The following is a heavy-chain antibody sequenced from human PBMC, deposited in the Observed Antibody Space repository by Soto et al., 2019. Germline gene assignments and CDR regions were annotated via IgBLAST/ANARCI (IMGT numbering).Heavy chain of an antibody. Sequence: EVQLVESGGGLVQPGRSLRLSCATSGLTFDDYVTHWVRQAPGKGLEWVSSISWNSGRIDYADSVKARFTISRDNAHISLYVLLHSLRNEDMALYYRAKDMLLDRITISGPVILFDYSGQVTLATLSS. CDR3: AKDMLLDRITISGPVILFDY. V-gene: IGHV3-9*03. J-gene: IGHJ4*02. CDR2: ISWNSGRI. D-gene: IGHD3-3*01. CDR1: GLTFDDYV.